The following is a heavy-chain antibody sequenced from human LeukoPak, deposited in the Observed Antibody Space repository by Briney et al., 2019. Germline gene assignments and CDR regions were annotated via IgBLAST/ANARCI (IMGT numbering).Heavy chain of an antibody. CDR3: TTIHDTTPLTGY. Sequence: GGSLRLSCAASGFTFSNAWMSWVRQAPGKGREWVGRIKSKTDGGTTGYAAPVKGRFTISRDDSKNTLYLQMNSLKTEDTAVYYCTTIHDTTPLTGYWGQGTLVTVSS. CDR2: IKSKTDGGTT. CDR1: GFTFSNAW. D-gene: IGHD7-27*01. V-gene: IGHV3-15*01. J-gene: IGHJ4*02.